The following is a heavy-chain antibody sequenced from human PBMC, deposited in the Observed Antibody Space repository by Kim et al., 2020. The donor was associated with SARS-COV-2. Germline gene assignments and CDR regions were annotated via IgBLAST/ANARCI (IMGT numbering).Heavy chain of an antibody. CDR3: ARGGLSSGSPIGNFDY. CDR1: GGSISSYY. D-gene: IGHD1-26*01. V-gene: IGHV4-4*07. CDR2: IYTSGST. Sequence: SETLSLTCTVSGGSISSYYWSWIRQPAGKGLEWIGRIYTSGSTNYNPSLKSRVTMSVDTSKNQFSLKLSSVTAADTAVYYCARGGLSSGSPIGNFDYWGQGTLVTVSS. J-gene: IGHJ4*02.